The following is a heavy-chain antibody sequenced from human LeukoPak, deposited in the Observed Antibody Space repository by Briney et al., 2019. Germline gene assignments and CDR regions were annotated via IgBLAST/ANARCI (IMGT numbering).Heavy chain of an antibody. Sequence: GSSVKVSCKASGGTFSSYAISWVRQAPGQGLEWMGGIIPIFGTANYAQKFQGRVTITTDESTSTAYMELSSLRSEDTAVYYCARSFGVVREGHYYYYYYMDVWGKGTTVTVSS. D-gene: IGHD3-3*01. CDR2: IIPIFGTA. J-gene: IGHJ6*03. CDR3: ARSFGVVREGHYYYYYYMDV. CDR1: GGTFSSYA. V-gene: IGHV1-69*05.